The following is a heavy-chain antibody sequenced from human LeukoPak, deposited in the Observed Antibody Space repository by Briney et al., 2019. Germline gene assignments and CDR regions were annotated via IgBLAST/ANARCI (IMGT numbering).Heavy chain of an antibody. V-gene: IGHV4-59*12. CDR2: IYYSGDT. CDR3: AREGVCSGDNCYSYYMDV. CDR1: RGSISGYS. Sequence: PSETLSLTCTVSRGSISGYSWSWIRQSPGGGLEWIGYIYYSGDTAYNPSLRSRVTLSVDTSKNQFSLKLSSVTAADTAVYFCAREGVCSGDNCYSYYMDVWGKGTTVTISS. J-gene: IGHJ6*03. D-gene: IGHD2-15*01.